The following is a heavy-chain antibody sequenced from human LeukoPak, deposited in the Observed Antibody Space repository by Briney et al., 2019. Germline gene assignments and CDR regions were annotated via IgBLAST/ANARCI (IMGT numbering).Heavy chain of an antibody. CDR1: GGSISSGGYY. V-gene: IGHV4-31*03. J-gene: IGHJ4*02. CDR2: IYYSGST. CDR3: ARGTSGYDYFDY. Sequence: SETLSLTCTVSGGSISSGGYYWSCIRQHPGKGLEWIGYIYYSGSTYYNPSLKSRVTISVDTSKNQFSLKLSSVTAADTAVYYCARGTSGYDYFDYWGQGTLVTVSS. D-gene: IGHD5-12*01.